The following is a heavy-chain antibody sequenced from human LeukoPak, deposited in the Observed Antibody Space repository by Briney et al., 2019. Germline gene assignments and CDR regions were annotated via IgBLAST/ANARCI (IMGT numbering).Heavy chain of an antibody. CDR2: IYSSGST. V-gene: IGHV4-4*07. Sequence: KPSETLSLTCTVSGGSISSYYWTWIRQPAGKGLEWIGRIYSSGSTYYNPSLKNRVTVAVDTSKTQFSLKLSSVTAADTAVYYCARNAYYYDSGSYYQLDYWGQGTLVTVSS. CDR1: GGSISSYY. CDR3: ARNAYYYDSGSYYQLDY. J-gene: IGHJ4*02. D-gene: IGHD3-22*01.